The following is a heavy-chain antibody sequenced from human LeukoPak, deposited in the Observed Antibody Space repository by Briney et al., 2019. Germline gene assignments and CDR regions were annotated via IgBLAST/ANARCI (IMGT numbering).Heavy chain of an antibody. CDR1: GFTFSTHD. CDR2: ISGGSTFI. V-gene: IGHV3-21*06. J-gene: IGHJ4*02. CDR3: ARRYNWNGGHYYFDY. Sequence: GGSLRLSCEASGFTFSTHDMNWVRQPPGKGLEWVSCISGGSTFITYADSVKGRFTISRDNAKSSLYLQMNSLRAEDTAVYYCARRYNWNGGHYYFDYWGQGTLVTVSS. D-gene: IGHD1-20*01.